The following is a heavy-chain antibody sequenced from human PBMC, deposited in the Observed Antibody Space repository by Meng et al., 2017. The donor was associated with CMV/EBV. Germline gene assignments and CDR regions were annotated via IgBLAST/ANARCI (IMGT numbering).Heavy chain of an antibody. CDR3: ARDRYYDFWSGYYSDYYYGMDV. D-gene: IGHD3-3*01. V-gene: IGHV3-7*01. CDR1: GFTFSSYW. Sequence: GGSLRLSCAASGFTFSSYWMSWVRQAPGKGLEWVANIKQDGSEKYYVDSVKGRFTIPRDNAKNSLYLQMNSLRAEDTAVYYCARDRYYDFWSGYYSDYYYGMDVWGQGTTVTVSS. CDR2: IKQDGSEK. J-gene: IGHJ6*02.